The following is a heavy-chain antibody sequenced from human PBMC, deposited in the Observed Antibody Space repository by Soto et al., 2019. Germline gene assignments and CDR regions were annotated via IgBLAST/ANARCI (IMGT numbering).Heavy chain of an antibody. CDR1: GGSISSGGYY. CDR3: ARDAVTATNFNPLFDY. J-gene: IGHJ4*02. Sequence: SETLSLTCTVSGGSISSGGYYWIWIRQHPGKGLEWIGYIYYSGSTYYNPSLKSRVTISVDTSKNQFSLKLSSVTAADTAVYYCARDAVTATNFNPLFDYWGQGTLVTVPQ. CDR2: IYYSGST. V-gene: IGHV4-31*03. D-gene: IGHD2-21*02.